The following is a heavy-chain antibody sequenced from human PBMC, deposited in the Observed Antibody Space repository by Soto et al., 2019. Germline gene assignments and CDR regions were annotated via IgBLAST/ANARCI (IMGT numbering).Heavy chain of an antibody. D-gene: IGHD2-15*01. CDR3: ARATGGAEYCSGGSCYRPPYNCFDP. V-gene: IGHV4-31*03. CDR1: GGSISSGGYY. CDR2: IYYSGST. J-gene: IGHJ5*02. Sequence: SETLSLTCTVSGGSISSGGYYWSWIRQHPGKGLEWIGYIYYSGSTYYNPSLKSRVTISVDTSKNQFSLKLSSVTAADTAVYYCARATGGAEYCSGGSCYRPPYNCFDPWGQGTLVTVSS.